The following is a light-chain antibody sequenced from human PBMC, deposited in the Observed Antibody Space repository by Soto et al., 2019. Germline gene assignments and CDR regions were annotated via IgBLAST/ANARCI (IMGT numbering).Light chain of an antibody. V-gene: IGLV1-40*01. J-gene: IGLJ3*02. CDR2: GNS. CDR3: QSYASSLSGWV. CDR1: SSNIGAGYD. Sequence: QSVLTQPPSVSRAPGQRVTISCTGSSSNIGAGYDVHWYQQLPGTAPKLLIYGNSNRPSGVPDRFSGSKSGTSAPLAITGLQAEDEADYYCQSYASSLSGWVFGGGTKLTVL.